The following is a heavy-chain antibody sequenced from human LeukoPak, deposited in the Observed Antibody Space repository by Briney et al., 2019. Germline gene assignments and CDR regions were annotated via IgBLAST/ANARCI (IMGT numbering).Heavy chain of an antibody. CDR1: GFTLSSYA. CDR3: AKRDYDYGMDV. J-gene: IGHJ6*02. CDR2: ISSSGGST. V-gene: IGHV3-23*01. Sequence: LAGGSLRLSCAASGFTLSSYAMSWVRQAPGKGLEWVSAISSSGGSTYYADSVKGRFTISRDNSKNTLYLQMNSLRAEDTAIYYCAKRDYDYGMDVWGQGTTVTVSS.